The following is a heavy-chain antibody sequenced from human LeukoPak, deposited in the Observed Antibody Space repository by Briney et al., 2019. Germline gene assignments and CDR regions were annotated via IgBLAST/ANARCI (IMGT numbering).Heavy chain of an antibody. V-gene: IGHV3-20*04. CDR1: GFSFGGFY. CDR3: AQRGAQGCMDV. J-gene: IGHJ6*03. CDR2: INGDGEYT. D-gene: IGHD1-26*01. Sequence: GGSLRLSCEDSGFSFGGFYMHWVRQAPGKGLEWVSSINGDGEYTVYAASVKGRFTISRDNSKNTLTLQMSSLRAEDTALYYCAQRGAQGCMDVWGKGTTVIVSS.